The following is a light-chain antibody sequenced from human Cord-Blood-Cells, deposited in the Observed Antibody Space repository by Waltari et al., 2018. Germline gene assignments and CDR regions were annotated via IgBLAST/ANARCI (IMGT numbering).Light chain of an antibody. Sequence: AIQMTQSPSSLSASVGDRVTITCRASQGIRNDLGWYQPKPGKAPKLLIYAASSLQSGVPSRFSGSRSGTDFTLTISSLQPEDFATYYCLQDYNYPYTFGQGTKLEIK. CDR3: LQDYNYPYT. V-gene: IGKV1-6*01. CDR2: AAS. CDR1: QGIRND. J-gene: IGKJ2*01.